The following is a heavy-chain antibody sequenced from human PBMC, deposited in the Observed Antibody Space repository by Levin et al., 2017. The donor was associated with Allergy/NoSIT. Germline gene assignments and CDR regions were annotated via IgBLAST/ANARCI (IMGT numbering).Heavy chain of an antibody. CDR2: INWNGGST. V-gene: IGHV3-20*01. D-gene: IGHD5-18*01. Sequence: LSLPCAASGFTFDDYGMSWVRQAPGKGLEWVSGINWNGGSTGYADSVKGRFTISRDNAKNSLYLQMNSLRAEDTALYHCARDGYSYGYNDYWGQGTLVTVSS. J-gene: IGHJ4*02. CDR1: GFTFDDYG. CDR3: ARDGYSYGYNDY.